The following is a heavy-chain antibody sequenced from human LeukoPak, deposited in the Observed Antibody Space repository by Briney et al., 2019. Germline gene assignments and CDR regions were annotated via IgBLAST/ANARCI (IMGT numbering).Heavy chain of an antibody. D-gene: IGHD1-26*01. CDR3: AREEEVGAIDY. V-gene: IGHV1-69*04. CDR1: GCTFSSYA. Sequence: SVKVSCKGSGCTFSSYAISWVRQAPGQGLEWMGRIIPILGIANYAQKFQDRVTITTDKSTSTAYMELSSLRSEDTAVYYCAREEEVGAIDYWGQGTLVTVSS. CDR2: IIPILGIA. J-gene: IGHJ4*02.